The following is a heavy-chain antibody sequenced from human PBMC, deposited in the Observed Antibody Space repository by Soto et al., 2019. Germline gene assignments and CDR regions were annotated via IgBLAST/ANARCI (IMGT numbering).Heavy chain of an antibody. CDR1: GFTFGDYA. CDR3: TRVGDTAMAYYYYGMDV. V-gene: IGHV3-49*04. Sequence: LRLSCTASGFTFGDYAMSWVRQAPGKGLEWVGFIRSKAYGGTTEYAASVKGRFTISRDDSKSIAYLQMNSLKTEDTAVYYCTRVGDTAMAYYYYGMDVWGQGTTVTVSS. CDR2: IRSKAYGGTT. J-gene: IGHJ6*02. D-gene: IGHD5-18*01.